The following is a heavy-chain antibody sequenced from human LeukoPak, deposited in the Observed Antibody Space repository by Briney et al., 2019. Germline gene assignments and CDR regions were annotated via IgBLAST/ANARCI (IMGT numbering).Heavy chain of an antibody. Sequence: GGSLRLPCAASGFTFSTYGMSWVRQAPGKGLEWVSAISGSGGSTYYADSVKGRFTISRDNSKNTLYLQMYSLRAEDTAVYYCARGGKIALAGTRSPQYFQHWGQGTLVTVSS. CDR2: ISGSGGST. V-gene: IGHV3-23*01. D-gene: IGHD6-19*01. CDR1: GFTFSTYG. J-gene: IGHJ1*01. CDR3: ARGGKIALAGTRSPQYFQH.